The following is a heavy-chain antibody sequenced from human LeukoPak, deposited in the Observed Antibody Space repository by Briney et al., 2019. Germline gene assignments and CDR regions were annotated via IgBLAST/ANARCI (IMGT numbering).Heavy chain of an antibody. CDR1: GGSISSGGYY. Sequence: SQTLSLTCTVSGGSISSGGYYWSWIRQHPGKGLEWIGYIYYSGSTYYNPSLKSRVTISVDTSKNQFSLKLSSVTAADTAVYYCAREVTYYYDSSGPNWFDPWGQGTLVTVSS. D-gene: IGHD3-22*01. V-gene: IGHV4-31*03. CDR3: AREVTYYYDSSGPNWFDP. J-gene: IGHJ5*02. CDR2: IYYSGST.